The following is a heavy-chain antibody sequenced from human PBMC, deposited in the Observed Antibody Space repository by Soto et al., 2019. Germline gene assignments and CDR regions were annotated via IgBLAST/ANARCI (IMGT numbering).Heavy chain of an antibody. Sequence: PSETLSLTCTVSGGSISSGGYYWSWIRQHPGKGLEWIGYIYYSGSTYYNPSLKSRVTISVDTSKNQFSLKLSSVTAADTAVYYCAGDSSSDPIDYWGQGTLVTVSS. CDR1: GGSISSGGYY. V-gene: IGHV4-31*03. J-gene: IGHJ4*02. CDR3: AGDSSSDPIDY. CDR2: IYYSGST. D-gene: IGHD6-13*01.